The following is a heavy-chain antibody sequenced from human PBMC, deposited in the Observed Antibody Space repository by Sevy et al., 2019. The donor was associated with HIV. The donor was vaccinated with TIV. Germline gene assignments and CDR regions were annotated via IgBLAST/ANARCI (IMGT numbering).Heavy chain of an antibody. J-gene: IGHJ4*02. CDR1: GYSFTRYW. CDR2: IYPGDSDT. Sequence: GESLKISCKGSGYSFTRYWIGWVRQMPGKGLEWMGIIYPGDSDTKYSPSFQGQVTISADKSISTAYLQWSSLKASDNAMYYCARQEGTGEGGWYFDYWGQGTLVTVSS. V-gene: IGHV5-51*01. CDR3: ARQEGTGEGGWYFDY. D-gene: IGHD2-8*02.